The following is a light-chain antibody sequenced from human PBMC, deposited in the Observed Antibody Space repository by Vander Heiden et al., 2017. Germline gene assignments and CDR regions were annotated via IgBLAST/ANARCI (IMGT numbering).Light chain of an antibody. V-gene: IGKV1-39*01. Sequence: IQMTQSPSSLYASVGDTVTITCRASRSVANYLNWYQHKPGDAPKVLIYAASSLQSGVPSRLNGSGSGTDFTLSIFSLRPEDFATYFCQQLYSIPLTFGGGTKVEIK. CDR1: RSVANY. J-gene: IGKJ4*01. CDR3: QQLYSIPLT. CDR2: AAS.